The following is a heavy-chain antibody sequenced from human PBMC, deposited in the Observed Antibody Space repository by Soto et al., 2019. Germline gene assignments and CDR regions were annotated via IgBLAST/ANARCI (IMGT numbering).Heavy chain of an antibody. CDR1: GFRFRDYG. Sequence: QVQLVQSGGGVVQPGRSLRLSCETSGFRFRDYGMHWVRQAPGTGLEWVAVIWHDGSKKHYADSVKGRFTVSRDNSKSTLFLQMDTLRAEDTAVYYCARAPSAAGTVGFDFWGQGTPVTVSS. V-gene: IGHV3-33*01. J-gene: IGHJ4*02. D-gene: IGHD1-1*01. CDR3: ARAPSAAGTVGFDF. CDR2: IWHDGSKK.